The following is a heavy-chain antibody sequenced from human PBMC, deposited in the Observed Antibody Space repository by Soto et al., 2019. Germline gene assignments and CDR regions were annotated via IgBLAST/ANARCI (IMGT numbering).Heavy chain of an antibody. V-gene: IGHV4-30-4*01. Sequence: SETLSLTCTVSGDSISSGDYYWSWIRQPPGKGLEWIGYIYYSGSTYYNPSLKSRVTISVDTSKNQFSLKLSSVTAADTAVYYCARDRGVGATTDYWGQGTLGTVSS. CDR2: IYYSGST. J-gene: IGHJ4*02. D-gene: IGHD1-26*01. CDR1: GDSISSGDYY. CDR3: ARDRGVGATTDY.